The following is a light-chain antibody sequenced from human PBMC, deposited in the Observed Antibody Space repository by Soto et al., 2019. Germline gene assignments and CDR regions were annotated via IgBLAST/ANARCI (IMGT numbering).Light chain of an antibody. Sequence: EIVMTQSPATLSLSPGERATLSCRASQSVSSNLAWYQPKPGQAPRLLIYGASTRATGIPARFSGSGSGTEFTLTISSLQSEDFAVYYCQQYNNWPPWTGGQGTKVDSK. CDR1: QSVSSN. CDR2: GAS. J-gene: IGKJ1*01. CDR3: QQYNNWPPWT. V-gene: IGKV3-15*01.